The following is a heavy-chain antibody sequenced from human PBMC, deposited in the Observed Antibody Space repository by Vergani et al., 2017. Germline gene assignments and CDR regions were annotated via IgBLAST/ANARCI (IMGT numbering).Heavy chain of an antibody. CDR2: INPSGGST. D-gene: IGHD2-2*01. Sequence: QVQLVQSGAEVKKPGSSVKVSCKASGGTFSSYTISWVRQAPGQGLEWMGRINPSGGSTSYAQKFQGRVTMTRDTSTSTVYMELSSLRSEDTAVYYCARYQLLHYYYYGMDVWGQGTTVTVSS. CDR1: GGTFSSYT. V-gene: IGHV1-69*02. CDR3: ARYQLLHYYYYGMDV. J-gene: IGHJ6*02.